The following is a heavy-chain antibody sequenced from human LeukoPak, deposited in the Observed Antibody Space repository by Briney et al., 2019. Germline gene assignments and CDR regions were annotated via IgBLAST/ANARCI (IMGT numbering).Heavy chain of an antibody. CDR1: GFTFSSYS. V-gene: IGHV3-21*01. Sequence: GGSLRLSCSASGFTFSSYSMNWVRQAPGKGLEWVSAISGDSRYIYYADSVRGRFTISRDNAENSLYLQMNSLRVEDTAVYYCARAPTVLVGYCSSSSCQADYWGQGTLVTVSS. CDR2: ISGDSRYI. CDR3: ARAPTVLVGYCSSSSCQADY. D-gene: IGHD2-2*01. J-gene: IGHJ4*02.